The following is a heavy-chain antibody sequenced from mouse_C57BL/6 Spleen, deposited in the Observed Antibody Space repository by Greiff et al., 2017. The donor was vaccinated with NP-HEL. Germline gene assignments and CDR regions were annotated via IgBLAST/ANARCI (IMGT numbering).Heavy chain of an antibody. Sequence: EVKVEESGPGLVKPSQSLSLTCSVTGYSITSGYYWNWIRQFPGNKLEWMGYISYDGSNNYNPSLKNRISITRDTSKNQFFLKLNSVTTEDTATYYCARAYSTNYYAMDYWGQGTSVTVSS. CDR1: GYSITSGYY. CDR2: ISYDGSN. J-gene: IGHJ4*01. V-gene: IGHV3-6*01. D-gene: IGHD2-5*01. CDR3: ARAYSTNYYAMDY.